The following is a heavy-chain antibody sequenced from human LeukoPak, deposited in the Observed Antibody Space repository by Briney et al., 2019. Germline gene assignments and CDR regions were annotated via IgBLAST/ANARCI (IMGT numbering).Heavy chain of an antibody. CDR1: GFTFSSCW. V-gene: IGHV3-7*01. Sequence: GGSLRLSCAASGFTFSSCWMSWVRQAPGKGLEWVANIKQDGSEKYYVDSVKGRFTISRDNAKNSLYLQMNSLRAEDTAVYYCARDPTPKKDFWSGYFLAYYYYGMDVWGQGTTVTVSS. J-gene: IGHJ6*02. CDR3: ARDPTPKKDFWSGYFLAYYYYGMDV. D-gene: IGHD3-3*01. CDR2: IKQDGSEK.